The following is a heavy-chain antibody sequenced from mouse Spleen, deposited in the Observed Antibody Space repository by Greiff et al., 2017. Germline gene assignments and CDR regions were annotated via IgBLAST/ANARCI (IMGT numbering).Heavy chain of an antibody. CDR2: IDPSDSYT. V-gene: IGHV1-69*01. D-gene: IGHD2-3*01. J-gene: IGHJ4*01. CDR3: ARGDGYDYAMDY. Sequence: QVQLQQPGAELVMPGASVKLSCKASGYTFTSYWMHWVKQRPGQGLEWIGEIDPSDSYTNYNQKFKGKATLTVDKSSSTAYMQLSSLTSEDSAVYYCARGDGYDYAMDYWGQGTSVTVSS. CDR1: GYTFTSYW.